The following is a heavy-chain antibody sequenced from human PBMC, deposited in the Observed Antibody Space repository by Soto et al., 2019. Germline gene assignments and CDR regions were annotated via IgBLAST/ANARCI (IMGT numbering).Heavy chain of an antibody. V-gene: IGHV1-69*13. CDR1: GGTFSNYA. CDR2: IIPIFGTA. D-gene: IGHD2-15*01. Sequence: SVKVSCKASGGTFSNYAISWVRQAPGRGLEWMGGIIPIFGTANYAQKFQGRVTITADESTSTAYMELNSLRSEDTAVYYCARVSGCSGGSCYYWWFDPWGQGTLVTVSS. CDR3: ARVSGCSGGSCYYWWFDP. J-gene: IGHJ5*02.